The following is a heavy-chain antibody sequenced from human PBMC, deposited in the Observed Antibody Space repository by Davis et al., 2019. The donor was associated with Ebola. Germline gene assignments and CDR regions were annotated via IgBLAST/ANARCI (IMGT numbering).Heavy chain of an antibody. D-gene: IGHD1-1*01. J-gene: IGHJ4*02. CDR2: ISYDGSNK. Sequence: GESLKISCAASGFTFSSYGMHWVRQAPGKGLEWVAVISYDGSNKYYADSVKGRFTISRDNSKNTLYLQMNSLRAEDTAVYYCAKRTAGSQAFVDYWGQGTLVTVSS. V-gene: IGHV3-33*05. CDR1: GFTFSSYG. CDR3: AKRTAGSQAFVDY.